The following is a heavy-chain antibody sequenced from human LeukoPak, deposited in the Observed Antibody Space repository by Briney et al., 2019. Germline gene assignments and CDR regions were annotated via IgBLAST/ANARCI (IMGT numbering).Heavy chain of an antibody. D-gene: IGHD4-17*01. J-gene: IGHJ4*02. CDR3: AKDFKEDGDYVFSFDY. V-gene: IGHV3-9*01. Sequence: PGRSLRLSCAASGFTFDDYAMGWVRQAPGKGLGWVSCIRWNSGSIGYAESVKGRFTISRDNAKNSLYLQMNSLRAEDTALYYCAKDFKEDGDYVFSFDYWGQGTLVTVSS. CDR1: GFTFDDYA. CDR2: IRWNSGSI.